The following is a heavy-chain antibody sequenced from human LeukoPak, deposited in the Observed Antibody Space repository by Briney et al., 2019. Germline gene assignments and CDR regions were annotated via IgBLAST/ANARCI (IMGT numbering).Heavy chain of an antibody. V-gene: IGHV4-34*01. CDR1: GGSFSGYY. J-gene: IGHJ5*02. D-gene: IGHD3-3*01. CDR2: INHSGST. Sequence: SETLSLTCAVYGGSFSGYYWSWIRQPPGKGLEWIGEINHSGSTNYNPSLKSRVTISVDTSKNQFSLKLSSVTAADTAVYYCARGYSITIFGVVIVHQGFDPWGQGTLVTVSS. CDR3: ARGYSITIFGVVIVHQGFDP.